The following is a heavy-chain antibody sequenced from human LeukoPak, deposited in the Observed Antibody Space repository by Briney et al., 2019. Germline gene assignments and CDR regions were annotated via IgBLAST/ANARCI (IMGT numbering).Heavy chain of an antibody. D-gene: IGHD3-9*01. CDR2: INDRGDST. CDR3: AKGRWGLTINNFDI. CDR1: GFNLTTYA. J-gene: IGHJ3*02. V-gene: IGHV3-23*01. Sequence: GGSLRLSCAASGFNLTTYAMGWVRQAPGKGLEWVSVINDRGDSTYYADSVKGRFTISRDSSKNTLYLQMNSLRGEDTAVYYCAKGRWGLTINNFDIWGQGTMVTVSP.